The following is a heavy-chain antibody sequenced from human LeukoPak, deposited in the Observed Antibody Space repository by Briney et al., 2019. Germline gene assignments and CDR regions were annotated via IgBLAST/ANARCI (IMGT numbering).Heavy chain of an antibody. Sequence: SETLSLTCNVSDGPLSSYYWNWIRQPPGKGLEWIGYIYYSGSTYYNPSLKSRVTISLDTSKNQFSLKLSSVSAADTAVYYCARGDKSKAGPDHWGQGTLVTV. CDR3: ARGDKSKAGPDH. J-gene: IGHJ4*02. CDR1: DGPLSSYY. V-gene: IGHV4-59*08. CDR2: IYYSGST. D-gene: IGHD6-19*01.